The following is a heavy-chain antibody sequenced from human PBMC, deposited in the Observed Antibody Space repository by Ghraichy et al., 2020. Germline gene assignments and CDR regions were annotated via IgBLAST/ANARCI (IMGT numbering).Heavy chain of an antibody. CDR1: GGSFSGYY. CDR3: ARHKGIGVAFDY. J-gene: IGHJ4*02. Sequence: SETLSLTCAVYGGSFSGYYWSWIRQPPGKGLEWIGEINHSGSTNYNPSLKSRVTISVDTSKNQFSLKLSSVTAADTAVYYCARHKGIGVAFDYWGQGTLVTVSS. D-gene: IGHD2-15*01. V-gene: IGHV4-34*01. CDR2: INHSGST.